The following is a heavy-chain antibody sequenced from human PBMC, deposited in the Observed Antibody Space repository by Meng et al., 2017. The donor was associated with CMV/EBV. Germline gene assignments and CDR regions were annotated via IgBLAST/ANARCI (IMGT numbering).Heavy chain of an antibody. CDR1: GGAFSGYY. Sequence: LKKWGERLLKTAGTLSLTCAVYGGAFSGYYWSWIRQPPGKGLEWIGEINHSGSTNYNPSLKSRVTISVDTSKNQFSLKLSSVTAADTAVYYCARAKIMYYYDSSGYYYDYWGQGTLVTVSS. CDR2: INHSGST. V-gene: IGHV4-34*01. CDR3: ARAKIMYYYDSSGYYYDY. D-gene: IGHD3-22*01. J-gene: IGHJ4*02.